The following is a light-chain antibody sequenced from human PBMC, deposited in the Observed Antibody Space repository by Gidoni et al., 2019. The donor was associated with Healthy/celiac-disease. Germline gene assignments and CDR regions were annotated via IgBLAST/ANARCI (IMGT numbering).Light chain of an antibody. CDR3: SSYTSSSTPVV. V-gene: IGLV2-14*01. CDR1: SSDVGGYNY. Sequence: QSALTQPASVSGSPGQSITISYTGTSSDVGGYNYVSWYQQHPGKAPKLMIYEVSNRPSGVSNRFSGSESGNTASLTISGLQAEDEADYYCSSYTSSSTPVVFGGGTKLTVL. J-gene: IGLJ2*01. CDR2: EVS.